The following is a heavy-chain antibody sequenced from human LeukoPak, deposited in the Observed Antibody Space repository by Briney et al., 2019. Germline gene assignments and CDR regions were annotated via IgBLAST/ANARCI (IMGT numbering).Heavy chain of an antibody. CDR1: GFTFSSYS. Sequence: GGSLRLSCAASGFTFSSYSMNWVRQAPGKGLEWVSSISSSSSYIYYADSVKGRFTISRDNAKNSLYLQMNSLRAEDTAVYYCARDFSSYCSSTSCRLDYWGQGTLVTVSS. D-gene: IGHD2-2*01. CDR2: ISSSSSYI. J-gene: IGHJ4*02. V-gene: IGHV3-21*01. CDR3: ARDFSSYCSSTSCRLDY.